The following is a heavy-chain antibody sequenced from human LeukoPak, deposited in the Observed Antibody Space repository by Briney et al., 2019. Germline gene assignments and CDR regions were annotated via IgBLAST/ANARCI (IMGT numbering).Heavy chain of an antibody. Sequence: SETLSLTCGVQGGTFSDFYWSWIRRSPGKGLEWIGEIHHRGSTNYNPSLKSRVTMSVDTSKNQFSLKLSSVTAADTAVYYCARDSYSYGLHRFDYWGQGTLVTVSS. CDR1: GGTFSDFY. V-gene: IGHV4-34*01. CDR2: IHHRGST. J-gene: IGHJ4*02. CDR3: ARDSYSYGLHRFDY. D-gene: IGHD5-18*01.